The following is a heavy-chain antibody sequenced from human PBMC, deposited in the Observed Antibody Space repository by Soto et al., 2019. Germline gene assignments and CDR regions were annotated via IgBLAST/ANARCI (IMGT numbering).Heavy chain of an antibody. CDR3: ARQAIAGRPWWFDP. V-gene: IGHV4-39*01. D-gene: IGHD6-6*01. CDR2: IYYSGST. CDR1: GGSISSSSYY. Sequence: SETLSLTCTVSGGSISSSSYYWGWIRQPPGKGLEWIGSIYYSGSTYYNPSLKSRVTISVDTSKNQFSLKLSSVTAADTAVYYCARQAIAGRPWWFDPWGQGTLVTVSS. J-gene: IGHJ5*02.